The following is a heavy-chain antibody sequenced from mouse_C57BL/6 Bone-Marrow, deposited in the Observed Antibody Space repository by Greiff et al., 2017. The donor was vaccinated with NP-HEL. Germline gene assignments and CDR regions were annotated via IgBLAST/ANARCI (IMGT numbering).Heavy chain of an antibody. D-gene: IGHD1-1*01. V-gene: IGHV1-74*01. CDR1: GYTFTSYW. Sequence: QVQLQQPGAELVKPGASVKVSCKASGYTFTSYWMHWVKQRPGQGLEWIGRIHPSDSDTNYNQKFKGKATLTVDKSSSTAYMQSRSLTSEESAVYYCAKFYSGIICAYWGQETLVTVSA. J-gene: IGHJ3*01. CDR3: AKFYSGIICAY. CDR2: IHPSDSDT.